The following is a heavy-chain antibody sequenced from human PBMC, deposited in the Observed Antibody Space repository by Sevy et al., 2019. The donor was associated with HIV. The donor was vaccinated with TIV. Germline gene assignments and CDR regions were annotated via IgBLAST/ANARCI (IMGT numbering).Heavy chain of an antibody. CDR1: GFTFSTYW. Sequence: GGSLRLSCAASGFTFSTYWMTWVRQAPGKGLEWVANVKQGGTDTNYVDSVRGRFTISRDNGRNLLYLHMNSLRAEDTAVYSCARALADWCSFPYASWGRGVLVTVSS. CDR2: VKQGGTDT. D-gene: IGHD2-8*01. J-gene: IGHJ4*02. CDR3: ARALADWCSFPYAS. V-gene: IGHV3-7*01.